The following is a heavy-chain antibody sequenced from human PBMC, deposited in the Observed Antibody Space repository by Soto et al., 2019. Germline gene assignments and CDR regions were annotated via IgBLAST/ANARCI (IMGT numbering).Heavy chain of an antibody. CDR1: GFTFSSYA. J-gene: IGHJ6*02. D-gene: IGHD5-12*01. CDR2: ISGSGGST. V-gene: IGHV3-23*01. CDR3: AKERGYSGYYYYYGMDV. Sequence: PGGSLRLSCAASGFTFSSYAMSWVRQAPGKGLEWVSAISGSGGSTYYADSVKGRFTISRDNSKNTLYLQMNSLRAEDTAVYYCAKERGYSGYYYYYGMDVWGQGTTVTVSS.